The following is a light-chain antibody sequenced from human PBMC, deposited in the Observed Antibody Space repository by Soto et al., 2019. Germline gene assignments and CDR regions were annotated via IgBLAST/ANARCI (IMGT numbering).Light chain of an antibody. J-gene: IGKJ1*01. V-gene: IGKV1-9*01. CDR2: TAS. CDR3: RQLNTHPRT. Sequence: TPFPSSRSASVGDRVTITCRASQGICSSLDWYQQTPGKAPKLLIYTASTLQSGVPSRFSGSGSGTDFTLTITSLQPEDFATYYCRQLNTHPRTFGQGTKV. CDR1: QGICSS.